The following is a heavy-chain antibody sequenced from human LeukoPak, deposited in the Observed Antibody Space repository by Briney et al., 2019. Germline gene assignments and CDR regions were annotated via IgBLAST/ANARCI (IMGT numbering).Heavy chain of an antibody. J-gene: IGHJ3*02. CDR2: IYYSGST. CDR1: GGSISSYY. Sequence: PSETLSLTCTVSGGSISSYYWSWIRQPPGKGLEWIGYIYYSGSTNYNPSLKSRVTISVDTSKNQFSLKLSSVTAADTAVYYCARETDDFWSGYPHAFDIWGQGTMVTVSS. D-gene: IGHD3-3*01. V-gene: IGHV4-59*01. CDR3: ARETDDFWSGYPHAFDI.